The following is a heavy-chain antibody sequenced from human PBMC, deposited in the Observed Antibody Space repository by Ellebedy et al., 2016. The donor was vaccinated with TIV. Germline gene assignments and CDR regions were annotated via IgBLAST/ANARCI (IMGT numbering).Heavy chain of an antibody. Sequence: GGSLRLSCTASGFTFGDYAMSWFRQAPGKGLEWVGFIRSKAYGGTTEYAASVKGRFTISRDNSKNTLYMQMNSLKTEYTAVYYCTSTYYYDSSGYYADYWGQGTLVTVSS. CDR3: TSTYYYDSSGYYADY. J-gene: IGHJ4*02. V-gene: IGHV3-49*03. CDR1: GFTFGDYA. D-gene: IGHD3-22*01. CDR2: IRSKAYGGTT.